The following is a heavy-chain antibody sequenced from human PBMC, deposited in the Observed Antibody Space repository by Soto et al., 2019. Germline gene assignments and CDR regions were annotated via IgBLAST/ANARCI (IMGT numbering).Heavy chain of an antibody. CDR1: GDTFSRYA. J-gene: IGHJ6*02. CDR2: IIPIFGTA. D-gene: IGHD6-6*01. Sequence: GASVKVSCKASGDTFSRYAISWVRQAPGQGLEWMGGIIPIFGTANYAQKFQGRVTITADKSTSTAYMGLSSLRSEDTAVYYCARDLGLYSSSSVSGSKYGMDVWGQGTTVTVSS. CDR3: ARDLGLYSSSSVSGSKYGMDV. V-gene: IGHV1-69*06.